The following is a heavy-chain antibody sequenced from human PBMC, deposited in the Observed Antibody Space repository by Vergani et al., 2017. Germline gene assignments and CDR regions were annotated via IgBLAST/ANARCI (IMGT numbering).Heavy chain of an antibody. J-gene: IGHJ6*02. D-gene: IGHD1-1*01. V-gene: IGHV3-48*01. CDR3: AKNPGISTTRHYYAMDV. Sequence: EVQLVESGGGLVQPGGSLTLSCAASGFSFSIYGMNWVRQAPGKGLEWVSYISPGASTVSYTDSVTGRFTVSRDNDNNSLTLDMTTLRVEDTAVYYCAKNPGISTTRHYYAMDVWGQGTTVTVSS. CDR1: GFSFSIYG. CDR2: ISPGASTV.